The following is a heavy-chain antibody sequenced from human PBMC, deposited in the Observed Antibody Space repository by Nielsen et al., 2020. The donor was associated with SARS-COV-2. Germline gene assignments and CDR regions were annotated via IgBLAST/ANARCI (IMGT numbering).Heavy chain of an antibody. Sequence: GESLKISCAASGFTFSSYAMHWVRQAPGKGLEWVAVISYDGSNKYYADSVKGRFTISRDNSKNTLYLQMNSLRSEDTAVYYCARANCSGGSCYSGGWFDPWGQGTLVTVSS. V-gene: IGHV3-30-3*01. CDR3: ARANCSGGSCYSGGWFDP. D-gene: IGHD2-15*01. CDR1: GFTFSSYA. CDR2: ISYDGSNK. J-gene: IGHJ5*02.